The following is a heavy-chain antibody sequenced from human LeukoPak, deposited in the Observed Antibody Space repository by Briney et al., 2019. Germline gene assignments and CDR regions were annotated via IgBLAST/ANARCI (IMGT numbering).Heavy chain of an antibody. Sequence: ASVKVSCKAFGYSFARYDINWVRQAAGLGLEWMGWMNLNRGNTGYAQKFQGRATMTRNTSINTAYMELNSMTSEDTALYYCARVTRYYYGMDVWGQGTTVTVSS. CDR1: GYSFARYD. CDR3: ARVTRYYYGMDV. V-gene: IGHV1-8*01. CDR2: MNLNRGNT. D-gene: IGHD1-14*01. J-gene: IGHJ6*02.